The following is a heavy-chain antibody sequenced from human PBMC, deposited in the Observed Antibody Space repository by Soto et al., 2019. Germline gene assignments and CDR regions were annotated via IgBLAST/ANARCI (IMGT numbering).Heavy chain of an antibody. D-gene: IGHD6-19*01. V-gene: IGHV4-39*01. J-gene: IGHJ4*02. CDR3: ERRYGWLYFDY. Sequence: SETLSLTCTVSGDSISSSNYFWGWIRQPPGKGLEWIGTIFYSGSTYYNPSLKSRVTISVDTSKNQFSLRLISVTAADTALYYPERRYGWLYFDYWGQESLVPVSS. CDR1: GDSISSSNYF. CDR2: IFYSGST.